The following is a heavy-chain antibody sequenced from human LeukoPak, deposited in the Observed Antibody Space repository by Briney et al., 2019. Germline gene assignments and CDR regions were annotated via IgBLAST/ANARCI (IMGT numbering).Heavy chain of an antibody. V-gene: IGHV3-21*01. CDR3: ARQQWLDGAYYFDY. J-gene: IGHJ4*02. CDR2: ISSSSSYI. Sequence: GGSLRLSCAASGFTLSSSSMNWVRQVPGKGLEWVSSISSSSSYIYYADSLKGRFTISRDNAKNSLYLQMDSLRAEDTAVYYCARQQWLDGAYYFDYWGEGTLVTVSS. D-gene: IGHD6-19*01. CDR1: GFTLSSSS.